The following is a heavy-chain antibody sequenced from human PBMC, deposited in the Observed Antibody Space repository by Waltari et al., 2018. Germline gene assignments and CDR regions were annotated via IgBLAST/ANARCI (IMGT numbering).Heavy chain of an antibody. D-gene: IGHD6-13*01. Sequence: QVQLQESGPGLVKPSETLSLTCTVSGGSISSYYWSWIRQPPGKGLEWIGYIDYSGSTNYNPTLKSRVTISVDTSKIQFSLKLSAVTAADTAVYYCARSYSSSWYPFLDYWGQGTLVTVSS. CDR2: IDYSGST. CDR3: ARSYSSSWYPFLDY. CDR1: GGSISSYY. J-gene: IGHJ4*02. V-gene: IGHV4-59*01.